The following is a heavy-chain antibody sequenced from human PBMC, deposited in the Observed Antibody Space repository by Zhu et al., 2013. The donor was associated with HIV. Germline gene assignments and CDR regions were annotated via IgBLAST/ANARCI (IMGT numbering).Heavy chain of an antibody. CDR2: ISAYNGNT. CDR3: AIQSYYYDSSGYYPRGAFVY. V-gene: IGHV1-18*04. D-gene: IGHD3-22*01. J-gene: IGHJ3*02. CDR1: GYTFTSYG. Sequence: QVQLVQSGAEVKKPGASVKVSCKASGYTFTSYGISWVRQAPGQGLEWMGWISAYNGNTNYAQKLQGRVTMTTDTSTSTAYMELRSLRSDDTAVYYCAIQSYYYDSSGYYPRGAFVYLGPRDNGHRLF.